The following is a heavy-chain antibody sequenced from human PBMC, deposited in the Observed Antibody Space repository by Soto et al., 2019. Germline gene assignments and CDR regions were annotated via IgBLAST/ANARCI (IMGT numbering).Heavy chain of an antibody. CDR2: IDPSDSQT. J-gene: IGHJ4*02. Sequence: GESLKILCKGTGYSVAGYWITWVCKKPGKGLEWMGRIDPSDSQTYYSPSFRGHVTISVTKSITTVFLQWSSLRASDTAMYYCARQIYDSDTGPNFQYYFDSWGQGTPVTVSS. V-gene: IGHV5-10-1*01. CDR3: ARQIYDSDTGPNFQYYFDS. CDR1: GYSVAGYW. D-gene: IGHD3-22*01.